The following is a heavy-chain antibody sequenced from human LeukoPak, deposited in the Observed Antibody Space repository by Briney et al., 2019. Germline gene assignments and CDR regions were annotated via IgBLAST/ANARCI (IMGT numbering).Heavy chain of an antibody. CDR1: GYTFTSYY. CDR2: INPSGGST. V-gene: IGHV1-46*01. Sequence: ASVKVSCKASGYTFTSYYMHWVRQAPGQGLEWMGIINPSGGSTSYAQKFQGRVTMTRDMSTSTVYLELSSLTSEGTAVFYCARGSTTLGNYYYHYMDVWGKGATVSVSS. J-gene: IGHJ6*03. CDR3: ARGSTTLGNYYYHYMDV. D-gene: IGHD7-27*01.